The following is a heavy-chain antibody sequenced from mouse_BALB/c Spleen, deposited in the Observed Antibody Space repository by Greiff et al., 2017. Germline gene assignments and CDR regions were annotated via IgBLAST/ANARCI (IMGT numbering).Heavy chain of an antibody. J-gene: IGHJ3*01. D-gene: IGHD3-1*01. CDR2: IWSGGST. CDR1: GFSLTSYG. CDR3: APRGSSGPWFAY. V-gene: IGHV2-2*02. Sequence: VKLEESGPGLVQPSQSLSITCTVSGFSLTSYGVHWVRQSPGKGLEWLGVIWSGGSTDYNAAFISRLSISKDNSKSQVFFKMNSLQANDTAIYYCAPRGSSGPWFAYWGQGTLVTVSA.